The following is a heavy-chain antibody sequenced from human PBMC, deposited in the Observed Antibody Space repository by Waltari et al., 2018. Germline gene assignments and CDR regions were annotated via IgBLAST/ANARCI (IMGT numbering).Heavy chain of an antibody. Sequence: QASLVESGGALVRPGGSLRLSCTPSGFAFSDFYMTWIRQAPGKGLEWISYISSSGDTIYYADSVKGRFVVSRDNAENSLFLEMNNLRVNDSAVYYCARGSVADPWGPGTLVSVSS. J-gene: IGHJ5*02. D-gene: IGHD6-19*01. CDR2: ISSSGDTI. V-gene: IGHV3-11*04. CDR1: GFAFSDFY. CDR3: ARGSVADP.